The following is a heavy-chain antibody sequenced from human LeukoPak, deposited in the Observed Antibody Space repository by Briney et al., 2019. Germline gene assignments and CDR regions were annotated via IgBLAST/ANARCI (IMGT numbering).Heavy chain of an antibody. CDR2: INKDGRSI. D-gene: IGHD5-18*01. Sequence: PGGSLRLSCAVSGFSFSSYTMYCVRQAPGKGLVWVSRINKDGRSITYADSVKGRFTISRDNAQNTLYLQVNSLRVEDTAVYYCARGYNSGSLDYWGQGTLVTVSS. CDR1: GFSFSSYT. V-gene: IGHV3-74*01. J-gene: IGHJ4*02. CDR3: ARGYNSGSLDY.